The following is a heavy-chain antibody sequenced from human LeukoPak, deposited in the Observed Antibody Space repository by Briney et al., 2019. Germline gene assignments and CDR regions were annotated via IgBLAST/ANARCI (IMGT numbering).Heavy chain of an antibody. Sequence: PSETLSLTCTVSGGSISNTNYYWGWIRQPPAKGLEWVGSLFYSGSTLYNPSLKSRVTMSVDTSKNEFSLKLRSVTAADTAVYYCARQQRGEVYFDYWGQGILVTVSS. CDR2: LFYSGST. CDR1: GGSISNTNYY. D-gene: IGHD3-16*01. CDR3: ARQQRGEVYFDY. V-gene: IGHV4-39*01. J-gene: IGHJ4*02.